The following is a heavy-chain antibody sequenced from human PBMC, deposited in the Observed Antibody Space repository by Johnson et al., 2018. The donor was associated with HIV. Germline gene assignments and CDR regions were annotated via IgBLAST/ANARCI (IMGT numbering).Heavy chain of an antibody. V-gene: IGHV3-30-3*01. J-gene: IGHJ3*02. D-gene: IGHD1-26*01. CDR1: GFTFSSYA. Sequence: VQLVESGGGVVQPGRSLRLSCAASGFTFSSYAMHWVRQAPGKGLEWVAVISYDGSNKYYADSVKGRFTISRDNAKNTLYLQMNSLKTEDTAVYYCTTDRNIIVGANRDDAFDIWGQGTMVTVSS. CDR3: TTDRNIIVGANRDDAFDI. CDR2: ISYDGSNK.